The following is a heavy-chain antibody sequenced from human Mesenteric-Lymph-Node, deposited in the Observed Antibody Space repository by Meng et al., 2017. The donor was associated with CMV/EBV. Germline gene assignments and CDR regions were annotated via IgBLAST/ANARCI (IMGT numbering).Heavy chain of an antibody. V-gene: IGHV1-18*04. Sequence: ASVKVSCKASGYTFTSYYMHWVRQVPGQGLEWVGWISPNNRDANYAQKLQGRVTMTTDASTSTAYMDLRSLRSDDTAVYYCARDFSEAMDLFLDVWGQGTTVTVSS. J-gene: IGHJ6*02. CDR2: ISPNNRDA. D-gene: IGHD5-18*01. CDR1: GYTFTSYY. CDR3: ARDFSEAMDLFLDV.